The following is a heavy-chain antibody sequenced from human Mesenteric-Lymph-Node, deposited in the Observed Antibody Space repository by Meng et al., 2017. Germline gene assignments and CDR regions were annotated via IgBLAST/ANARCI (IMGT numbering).Heavy chain of an antibody. D-gene: IGHD3-16*01. J-gene: IGHJ3*02. CDR3: ARDGGRAPRAFDS. Sequence: SETLSLTCTVSGGSISSSSYYWGWIRQPPGKGLEWIGSIYYSGSTYYNPSLKSRVTISVDTSKNQFSLKLSSVTAADTAVYYCARDGGRAPRAFDSWGQGTMVTVSS. CDR2: IYYSGST. V-gene: IGHV4-39*07. CDR1: GGSISSSSYY.